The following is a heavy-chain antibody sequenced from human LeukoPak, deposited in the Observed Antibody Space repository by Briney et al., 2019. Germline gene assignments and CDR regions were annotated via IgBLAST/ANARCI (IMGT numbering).Heavy chain of an antibody. D-gene: IGHD2/OR15-2a*01. CDR3: ARRNNFDY. Sequence: PGGSLRLSCAASGSTLSDWWMSWVPQSPGKGLEWVANIKEDGSVKSYVGSVKGRFTISRDNAKKSLYLQMSSLRAEDTAVYYCARRNNFDYWGQGTLVTVSS. V-gene: IGHV3-7*01. J-gene: IGHJ4*02. CDR2: IKEDGSVK. CDR1: GSTLSDWW.